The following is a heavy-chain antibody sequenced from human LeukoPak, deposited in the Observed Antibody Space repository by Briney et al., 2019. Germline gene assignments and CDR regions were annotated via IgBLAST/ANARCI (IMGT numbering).Heavy chain of an antibody. CDR1: GGSISSYY. J-gene: IGHJ4*02. Sequence: SETLSLTCTVSGGSISSYYWSWIRQPPGKGLEWIGYIYYSGSTNYNPSLKSRVTISVDTSKNQFSLKLSSVTAANTAVYYCARAYNWNYNDYFDYWGQGTLVTVSS. D-gene: IGHD1-7*01. CDR3: ARAYNWNYNDYFDY. CDR2: IYYSGST. V-gene: IGHV4-59*01.